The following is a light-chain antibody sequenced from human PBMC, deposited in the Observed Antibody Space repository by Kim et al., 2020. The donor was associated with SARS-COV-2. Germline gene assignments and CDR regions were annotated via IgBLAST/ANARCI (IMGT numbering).Light chain of an antibody. V-gene: IGKV1-12*01. CDR3: QQANSFPPFT. CDR2: AAS. Sequence: IKMTQSPSSVSASVGDRVTITCRASQNINTRLAWYQQKPGKAPKLLIYAASSLQSGVPSRFSGSGSGTAFTLTIARLQPDDSATCYCQQANSFPPFTFGQGTKVDIK. J-gene: IGKJ1*01. CDR1: QNINTR.